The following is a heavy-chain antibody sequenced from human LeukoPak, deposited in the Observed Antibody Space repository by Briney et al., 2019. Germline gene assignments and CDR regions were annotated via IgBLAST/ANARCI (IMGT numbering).Heavy chain of an antibody. D-gene: IGHD6-13*01. J-gene: IGHJ4*02. Sequence: PSETLSLTCTVSGGSISSSSYYWGWIRQPPGKGLEWTGSIYYSGSTYYNPSLKSRVTISVDASKNQFSLKLSSVTAADTAVYYRARSPAAAGPYYFGYWGQGTLVTVSS. V-gene: IGHV4-39*01. CDR2: IYYSGST. CDR1: GGSISSSSYY. CDR3: ARSPAAAGPYYFGY.